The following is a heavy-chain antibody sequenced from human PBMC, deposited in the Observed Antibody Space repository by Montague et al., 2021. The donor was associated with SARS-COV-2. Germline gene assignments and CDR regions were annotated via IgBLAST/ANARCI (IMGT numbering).Heavy chain of an antibody. CDR1: GGSISGYY. D-gene: IGHD3-10*01. Sequence: SETLSLICTVSGGSISGYYWSWIRQPAGKGLEWIGRIYTSGSTNYNPSLKSRVTMSVDTSKNQFSLKLSSVTAADTAVYYCAREGWFGDKTSASEYYGIDVWGQGTTVTVSS. CDR3: AREGWFGDKTSASEYYGIDV. J-gene: IGHJ6*02. CDR2: IYTSGST. V-gene: IGHV4-4*07.